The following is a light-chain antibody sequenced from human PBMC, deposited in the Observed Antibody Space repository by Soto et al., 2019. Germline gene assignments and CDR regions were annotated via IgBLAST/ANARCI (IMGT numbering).Light chain of an antibody. CDR2: KAS. CDR3: QHYNSYSEA. CDR1: QSISGW. V-gene: IGKV1-5*03. J-gene: IGKJ1*01. Sequence: DIRMTQSPSTRSACLGDRVRIACRASQSISGWLAWYQQKPGKAPNLLIYKASTLKSGVPSRFSGSGSGTEFTLTISSLQPDDFATYYCQHYNSYSEAFGQGTKVDIK.